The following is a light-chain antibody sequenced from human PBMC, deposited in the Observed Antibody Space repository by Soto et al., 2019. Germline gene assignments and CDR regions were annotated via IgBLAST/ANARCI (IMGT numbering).Light chain of an antibody. CDR3: QQSYSTPQT. CDR2: TAS. J-gene: IGKJ1*01. Sequence: DSDKITCRASQSISSYLNWYQQQPGKAPKLLISTASLLESGVPSRFRGSGSGTQYTLSICSLQPADDPTYYCQQSYSTPQTFGQGTTGDNK. V-gene: IGKV1-39*01. CDR1: QSISSY.